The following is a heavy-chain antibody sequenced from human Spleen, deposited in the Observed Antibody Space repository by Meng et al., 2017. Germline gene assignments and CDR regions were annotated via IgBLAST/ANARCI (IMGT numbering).Heavy chain of an antibody. CDR1: GGSFSDYY. D-gene: IGHD6-19*01. CDR3: VGYSSGWYEAFDI. CDR2: IYYSGST. J-gene: IGHJ3*02. V-gene: IGHV4-59*01. Sequence: SETLSLTCVVSGGSFSDYYWSWIRQPPGKGLEWIGYIYYSGSTNYNPSLKSRVTISVDTSKNQFSLKLSSVTAADTAVYYCVGYSSGWYEAFDIWGQGTMVTVSS.